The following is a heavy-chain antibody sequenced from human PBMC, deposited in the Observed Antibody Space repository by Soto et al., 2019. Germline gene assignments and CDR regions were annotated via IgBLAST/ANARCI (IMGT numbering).Heavy chain of an antibody. D-gene: IGHD3-10*01. V-gene: IGHV4-59*01. J-gene: IGHJ6*04. CDR2: IYYSGST. Sequence: TETLCFTCTVSGGSISSYYWSWIRQPPGKGLEWIGYIYYSGSTNYNPSLKSRVTISVDTSKNQFSLKLSSVTAADTAVYYCARDNYGSGSYSYHYGMDVWGKGPTVT. CDR3: ARDNYGSGSYSYHYGMDV. CDR1: GGSISSYY.